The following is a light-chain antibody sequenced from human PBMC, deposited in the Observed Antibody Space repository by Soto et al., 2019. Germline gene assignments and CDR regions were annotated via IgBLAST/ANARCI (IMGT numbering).Light chain of an antibody. CDR1: QSVTSN. J-gene: IGKJ1*01. CDR3: QQYNDWPPWT. V-gene: IGKV3-15*01. Sequence: DIVMTQSPATLSVSPGETATLSCRASQSVTSNLAWYRQRPGQAPRLLIYDTFRRATGVPARFSGSGSGTEFTLTISSLQSEDFAVYYCQQYNDWPPWTFGQGTKVDIK. CDR2: DTF.